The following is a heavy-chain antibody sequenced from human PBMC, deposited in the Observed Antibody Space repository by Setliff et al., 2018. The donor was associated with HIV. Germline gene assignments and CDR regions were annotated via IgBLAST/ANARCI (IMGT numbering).Heavy chain of an antibody. CDR3: ARDGLLVAGIRFDY. J-gene: IGHJ4*01. CDR1: GGRLITYA. CDR2: IIPILGTA. Sequence: SVKVSCKASGGRLITYAITWVRQAPGQGLEWMGGIIPILGTANYAQKFRGRVTITTDESTSTAYMELSGLRSEDTAVYFCARDGLLVAGIRFDYWGQGTLVTVSS. V-gene: IGHV1-69*05. D-gene: IGHD6-19*01.